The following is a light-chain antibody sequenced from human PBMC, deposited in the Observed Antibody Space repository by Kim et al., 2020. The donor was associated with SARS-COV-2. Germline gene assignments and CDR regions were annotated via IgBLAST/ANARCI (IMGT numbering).Light chain of an antibody. CDR3: NSYAGSNNWV. J-gene: IGLJ3*02. CDR1: SSDVGGHNY. CDR2: EVS. Sequence: QSALTQPPSASGSPGQSVTISCTGTSSDVGGHNYVSWYQQHPGKAPKLMIYEVSKRSSGVPDRFSGSKSGNTASLTVSGLQAEDEADYYCNSYAGSNNWVFGGGTQLTVL. V-gene: IGLV2-8*01.